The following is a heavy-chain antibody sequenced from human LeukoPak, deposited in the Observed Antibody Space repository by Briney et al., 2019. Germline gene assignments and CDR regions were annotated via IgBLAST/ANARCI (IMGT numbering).Heavy chain of an antibody. D-gene: IGHD4-23*01. CDR1: GGSISSYY. J-gene: IGHJ3*02. CDR2: IYYSGST. CDR3: ARDDYYGGNSRAFDI. Sequence: SETLSLTCTVSGGSISSYYWSWIRQPPGKGLEWIGYIYYSGSTNYNPSLKSRVTISVDTSKNQLSLKLSSVTAADTAVYYCARDDYYGGNSRAFDIWGQGTMVTVSS. V-gene: IGHV4-59*01.